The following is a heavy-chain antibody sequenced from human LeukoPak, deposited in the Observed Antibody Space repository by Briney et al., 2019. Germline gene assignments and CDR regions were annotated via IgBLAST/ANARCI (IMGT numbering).Heavy chain of an antibody. D-gene: IGHD6-19*01. J-gene: IGHJ4*02. CDR1: GFTFSSQG. V-gene: IGHV3-23*01. Sequence: GGSLRLSCAASGFTFSSQGMSWVRQAPGKGLEWVSAISGSGGSTYYADSVKGRFTISRDNAKNSLYLQMNSLRAEDTAVYYCARAASGWQWLETYFDYWGQGTLVTVSS. CDR3: ARAASGWQWLETYFDY. CDR2: ISGSGGST.